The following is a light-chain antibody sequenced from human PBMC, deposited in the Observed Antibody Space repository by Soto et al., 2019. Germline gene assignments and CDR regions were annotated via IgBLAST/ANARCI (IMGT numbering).Light chain of an antibody. CDR1: SSNIGAGYE. V-gene: IGLV1-40*01. Sequence: QSVLTQPPSVSDAPGQRVTISCTGSSSNIGAGYEAHWYQQVPGTAPKLLIYENNNRPSGVPDRFSGSKSGTSASLAITGLQAEDEAEYCCQSYDSSLSGYVFGTGTKGTVL. J-gene: IGLJ1*01. CDR2: ENN. CDR3: QSYDSSLSGYV.